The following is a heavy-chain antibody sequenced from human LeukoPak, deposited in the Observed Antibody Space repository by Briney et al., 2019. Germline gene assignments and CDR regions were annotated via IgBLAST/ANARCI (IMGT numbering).Heavy chain of an antibody. D-gene: IGHD4-17*01. J-gene: IGHJ4*02. CDR3: ARGLDYGPDY. Sequence: ASVNVSCKTSGYTSDFTKYGVAWVRQAPGQGREWMGWINPDSGHANYAQKFQGRVTMNRNTSISSAYMELSSLRSEDTAVYCCARGLDYGPDYWGPGALGTAS. CDR1: GYTSDFTKYG. V-gene: IGHV1-8*01. CDR2: INPDSGHA.